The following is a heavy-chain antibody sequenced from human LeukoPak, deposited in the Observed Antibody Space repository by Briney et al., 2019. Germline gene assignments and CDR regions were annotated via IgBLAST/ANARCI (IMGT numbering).Heavy chain of an antibody. Sequence: GGSLRLSCAASVFTFSDYYMSWSRQAPGKGLEWVSYISSIGSFIYYADSVKGRFTISRDNAKNSPYLHMNSLRAEDTALYYCAREPYYDSSGYSPDYWGQGTLVTVSS. CDR3: AREPYYDSSGYSPDY. V-gene: IGHV3-11*04. J-gene: IGHJ4*02. D-gene: IGHD3-22*01. CDR1: VFTFSDYY. CDR2: ISSIGSFI.